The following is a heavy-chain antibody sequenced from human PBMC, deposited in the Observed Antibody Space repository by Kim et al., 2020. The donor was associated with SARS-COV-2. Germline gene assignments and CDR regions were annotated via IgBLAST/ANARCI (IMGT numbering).Heavy chain of an antibody. CDR2: GGT. CDR3: ARVRRDFDY. V-gene: IGHV1-2*02. J-gene: IGHJ4*02. Sequence: GGTNYAQKCQGRVTMTRETSSSTAYMELSRLGSDDTAVYYCARVRRDFDYWGQGTLVTVSS.